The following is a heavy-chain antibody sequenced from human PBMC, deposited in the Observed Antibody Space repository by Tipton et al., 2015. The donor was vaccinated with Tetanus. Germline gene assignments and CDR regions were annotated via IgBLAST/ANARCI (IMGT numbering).Heavy chain of an antibody. J-gene: IGHJ4*02. D-gene: IGHD3-22*01. CDR1: GGSISSYY. V-gene: IGHV4-4*07. CDR2: IYTSEST. CDR3: ARHYDTSGYYFV. Sequence: TLSLTCTVSGGSISSYYWSWIRQPAGKGLEWIGRIYTSESTNYNPSLKSRLTMSVDTSKNQFSLRLNSVTAADTAVYYCARHYDTSGYYFVWGQGVLVTVSS.